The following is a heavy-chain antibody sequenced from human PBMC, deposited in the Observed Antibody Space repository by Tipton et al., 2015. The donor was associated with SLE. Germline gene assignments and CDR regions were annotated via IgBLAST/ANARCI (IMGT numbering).Heavy chain of an antibody. V-gene: IGHV3-30*04. J-gene: IGHJ6*02. Sequence: LSLTCVASGFTFTSYDMHWVRQAPGKGLEWVAVISYDGRNKYYADSVKGRFTTSRDNSKNTLYLQMNSLRAEDTAVYYCARALGDYGYYYGMDVWGQGTTVTVSS. CDR2: ISYDGRNK. CDR1: GFTFTSYD. D-gene: IGHD4-17*01. CDR3: ARALGDYGYYYGMDV.